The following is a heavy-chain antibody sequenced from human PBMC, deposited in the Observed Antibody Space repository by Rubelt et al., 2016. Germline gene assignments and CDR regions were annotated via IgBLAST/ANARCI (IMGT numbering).Heavy chain of an antibody. Sequence: QVQLVQSGAEVKKPGASVKVSCKASGYTFTSYYMHWVRQAPGQGLEWMGIINPSGGSTSYAQKCQGRGTMTRDTSTSTVYMELSSLRSDDTAGYYCAAGLRTARGSHYGLDVWGQGTTVTVSS. CDR3: AAGLRTARGSHYGLDV. CDR1: GYTFTSYY. V-gene: IGHV1-46*01. CDR2: INPSGGST. J-gene: IGHJ6*02. D-gene: IGHD3-10*01.